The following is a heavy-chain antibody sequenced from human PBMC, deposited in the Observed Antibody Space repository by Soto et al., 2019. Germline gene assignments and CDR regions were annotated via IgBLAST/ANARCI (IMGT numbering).Heavy chain of an antibody. CDR1: GFSFNNYI. J-gene: IGHJ5*02. V-gene: IGHV3-23*01. Sequence: EVQLLESGGALVPPGGSLRLSCAASGFSFNNYIMNWVRQAPGEGLEWVSGISDTGGSTDYADSVKGRFTISRDNSKNTLFLKMNRLRADDTAMYYCAKAGANSSTWHSNWFDPWGQGTLVTVSS. CDR2: ISDTGGST. CDR3: AKAGANSSTWHSNWFDP. D-gene: IGHD6-13*01.